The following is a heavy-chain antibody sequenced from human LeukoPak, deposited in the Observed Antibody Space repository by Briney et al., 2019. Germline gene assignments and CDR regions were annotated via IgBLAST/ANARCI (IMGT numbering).Heavy chain of an antibody. Sequence: ASVKVSCKASGYTFIDYGITWVRQAPGQGLEWMGWISAYNSAYNGNTHYAQKLQGRVTMTTDTSTNTGYMELRSLRSDDTAVYYCAREYGSGSYTGIGYWGQGTLVTVSS. CDR3: AREYGSGSYTGIGY. CDR2: ISAYNSAYNGNT. V-gene: IGHV1-18*01. J-gene: IGHJ4*02. CDR1: GYTFIDYG. D-gene: IGHD3-10*01.